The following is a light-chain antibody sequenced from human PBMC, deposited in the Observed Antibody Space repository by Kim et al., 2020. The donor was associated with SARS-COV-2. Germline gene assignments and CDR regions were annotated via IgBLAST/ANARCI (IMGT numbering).Light chain of an antibody. Sequence: GQRVTISCSGKSSNIGLNIVNWYRQFPGTAPKLLISGDNRRPSGVPDRFSASKSGTSASLDISVLQSDDEAHYYCASWDDSPKGWVFGGGTQLTVL. J-gene: IGLJ3*02. V-gene: IGLV1-44*01. CDR1: SSNIGLNI. CDR2: GDN. CDR3: ASWDDSPKGWV.